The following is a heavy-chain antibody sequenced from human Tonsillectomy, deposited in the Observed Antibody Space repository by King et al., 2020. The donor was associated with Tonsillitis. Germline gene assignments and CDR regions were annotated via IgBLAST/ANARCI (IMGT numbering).Heavy chain of an antibody. D-gene: IGHD3-22*01. CDR1: VFTYSSYE. J-gene: IGHJ6*03. CDR2: ISSRGSTI. Sequence: VQLVESGGGLLQPGVSLRLSCAASVFTYSSYEMNWVRQAPGRGLEGVSYISSRGSTIYYADSVNGRFTISRDNAKNSLYLEMHSLRAEDTAVYYCARPPSPYYYASSGYPKYYYYYYIDVWGKGTTGTVSS. V-gene: IGHV3-48*03. CDR3: ARPPSPYYYASSGYPKYYYYYYIDV.